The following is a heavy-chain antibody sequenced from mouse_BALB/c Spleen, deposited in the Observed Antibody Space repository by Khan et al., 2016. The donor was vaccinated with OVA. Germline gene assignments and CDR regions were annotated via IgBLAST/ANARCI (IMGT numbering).Heavy chain of an antibody. D-gene: IGHD4-1*01. CDR1: GFTFSAYG. CDR3: ACHLTGSFAY. J-gene: IGHJ3*01. V-gene: IGHV5-6*01. Sequence: VEPVEFGGDLVKPGGSLRLSCAASGFTFSAYGLSWVRQTPDKRLEWAATINSDGYYTYYPDIMTGRFTIFRNNAENTLYRQISSLKSEETAIYYGACHLTGSFAYWGQGTLVTVSA. CDR2: INSDGYYT.